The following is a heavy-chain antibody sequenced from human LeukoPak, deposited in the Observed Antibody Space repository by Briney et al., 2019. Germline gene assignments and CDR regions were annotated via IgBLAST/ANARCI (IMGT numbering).Heavy chain of an antibody. V-gene: IGHV3-30*04. CDR3: AKNGGSSDWPSFDY. CDR1: GFTFISYA. J-gene: IGHJ4*02. D-gene: IGHD1-26*01. Sequence: GTSLRLSCAASGFTFISYAIHWVRQAPGKGLEWVAVISFHGTDTFYADSVKGRFTISRDNSKNTLYLQMNSLRAEDTAVYYCAKNGGSSDWPSFDYWGQGTLVTVSS. CDR2: ISFHGTDT.